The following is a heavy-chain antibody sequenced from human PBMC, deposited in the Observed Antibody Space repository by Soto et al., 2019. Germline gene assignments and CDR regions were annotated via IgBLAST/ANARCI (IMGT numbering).Heavy chain of an antibody. Sequence: QVQLQESGPGLVKPSETLSLTCTVSGGSISSYYWSWIRQPPGKGLEWIGYIYYSGSTNYNPSLKTQVTLSVDTSKTQFSLQLSSVTAADTAVYYCARDIMGTNYYYYGMDVWGQGTTVTVSS. J-gene: IGHJ6*02. D-gene: IGHD2-8*01. CDR2: IYYSGST. V-gene: IGHV4-59*01. CDR1: GGSISSYY. CDR3: ARDIMGTNYYYYGMDV.